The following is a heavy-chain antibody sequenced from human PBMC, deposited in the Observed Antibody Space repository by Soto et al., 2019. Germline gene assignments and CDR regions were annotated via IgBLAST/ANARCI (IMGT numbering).Heavy chain of an antibody. CDR3: AHSRPPRLLDH. J-gene: IGHJ4*02. V-gene: IGHV2-5*02. CDR1: GFSLSTSGVG. CDR2: IYWDDDK. Sequence: QITLKESGPTLVKPTQTLTLTCTFSGFSLSTSGVGVGWIRQPPGKALEWLALIYWDDDKRYSPSLNSRLTXTXATSKNPVVLTMTNMDPVDTATYYCAHSRPPRLLDHWGQGTLVTVSS. D-gene: IGHD6-6*01.